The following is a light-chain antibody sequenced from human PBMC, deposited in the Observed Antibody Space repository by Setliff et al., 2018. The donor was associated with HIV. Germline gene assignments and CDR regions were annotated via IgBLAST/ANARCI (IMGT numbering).Light chain of an antibody. V-gene: IGLV2-23*01. Sequence: SALTQPASVSGSPGQSITISCTGTSSDVDFYIYVSWYQHRPGKAPKVIIYEGTKRPSGVSNRFSGSKSASLTISGLQAEDEADYYCCSYAGGTSLVFGGGTKVTVL. CDR3: CSYAGGTSLV. CDR2: EGT. J-gene: IGLJ3*02. CDR1: SSDVDFYIY.